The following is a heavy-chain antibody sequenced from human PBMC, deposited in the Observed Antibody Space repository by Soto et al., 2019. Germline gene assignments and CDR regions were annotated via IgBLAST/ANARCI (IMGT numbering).Heavy chain of an antibody. J-gene: IGHJ6*02. CDR1: GFTFNYYA. CDR3: ARGTMDGWWNCVEGDYYGLDV. CDR2: MSYDGSNK. D-gene: IGHD1-1*01. Sequence: QLQLVESGGGVVQPGRSLKLSCAASGFTFNYYAMHWVRQAPGKGLEGVALMSYDGSNKYYADSVKGRFTISRDNSKNTLFLQMNRLRSEDTAVYYCARGTMDGWWNCVEGDYYGLDVWGQGTTVTVSS. V-gene: IGHV3-30-3*01.